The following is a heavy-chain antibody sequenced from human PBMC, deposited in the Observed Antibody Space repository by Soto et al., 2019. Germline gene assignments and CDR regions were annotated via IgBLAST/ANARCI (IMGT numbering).Heavy chain of an antibody. CDR3: ARPPRIAAADRHNWFDP. D-gene: IGHD6-13*01. V-gene: IGHV3-74*01. J-gene: IGHJ5*02. CDR1: GFTFSSYW. Sequence: PGGSLRLSCAASGFTFSSYWMHWVRQAPGKGLVWVSRINSDGSSTSYADSVKGRFTISRDNAKNTLYLQMNSLRAEDTAVYYCARPPRIAAADRHNWFDPWGQGTLVTVSS. CDR2: INSDGSST.